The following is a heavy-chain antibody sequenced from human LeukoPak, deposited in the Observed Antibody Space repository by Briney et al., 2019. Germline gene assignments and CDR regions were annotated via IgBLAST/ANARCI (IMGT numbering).Heavy chain of an antibody. J-gene: IGHJ4*02. D-gene: IGHD6-19*01. V-gene: IGHV3-30*02. CDR2: IRYDGNNK. Sequence: PGGSLRLSCAASGFTFSSYGMHWVRQAPGKGLEWVAFIRYDGNNKYHADSVKGRFTIPRDNSENTLFLQMNSLRPEDTAVYYCAKEGGTSGWNPFDYWGQGTLVTVSS. CDR1: GFTFSSYG. CDR3: AKEGGTSGWNPFDY.